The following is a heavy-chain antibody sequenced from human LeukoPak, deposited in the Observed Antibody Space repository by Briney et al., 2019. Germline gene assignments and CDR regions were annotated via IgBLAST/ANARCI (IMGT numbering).Heavy chain of an antibody. D-gene: IGHD5-18*01. J-gene: IGHJ4*02. CDR1: GFTFSSYE. CDR2: ISSSGSTI. Sequence: PGGSLRLSCAASGFTFSSYEMNWVRQAPGKGLEWVSYISSSGSTIYYADSVKGRFTISRDNAKNSLYLQMNSLRAEDTAVYCCARDRVVDTAMAHFDYWGQGTLVTVSS. CDR3: ARDRVVDTAMAHFDY. V-gene: IGHV3-48*03.